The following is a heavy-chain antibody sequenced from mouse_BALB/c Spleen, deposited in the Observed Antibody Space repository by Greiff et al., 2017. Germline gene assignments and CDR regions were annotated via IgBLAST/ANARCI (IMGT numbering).Heavy chain of an antibody. J-gene: IGHJ2*01. CDR3: AMITTGYYFDY. Sequence: EVKLVESGAELVKPGASVKLSCTASGFNIKDTYMHWVKQRPEQGLEWIGRIDPANGNTKYDPKFQGKATITADTSSNTAYLQLSSLTSEDTAVYYCAMITTGYYFDYWGQGTTLTVSS. D-gene: IGHD2-4*01. CDR2: IDPANGNT. V-gene: IGHV14-3*02. CDR1: GFNIKDTY.